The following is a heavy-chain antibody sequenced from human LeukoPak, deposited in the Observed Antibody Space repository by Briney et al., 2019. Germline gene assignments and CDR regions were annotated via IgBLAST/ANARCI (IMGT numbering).Heavy chain of an antibody. CDR3: ARLGPRQVYDY. CDR1: AFTFSSYW. J-gene: IGHJ4*02. V-gene: IGHV3-7*05. Sequence: GGSLRLSCAASAFTFSSYWMSWVRQAPGKGLQWAANIKQDGSQKYYVDSVKGRFTISRDNAMNSLYLQMDSLRSDDTAVYYCARLGPRQVYDYWGQGTLVTVSS. D-gene: IGHD1-14*01. CDR2: IKQDGSQK.